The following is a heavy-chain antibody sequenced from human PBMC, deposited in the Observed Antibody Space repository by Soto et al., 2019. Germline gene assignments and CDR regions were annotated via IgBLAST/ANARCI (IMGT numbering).Heavy chain of an antibody. J-gene: IGHJ4*02. V-gene: IGHV1-18*01. CDR1: GYSFTSYG. D-gene: IGHD5-18*01. Sequence: ASVKVSCKASGYSFTSYGISWVRQAPAQELEWMGRISVYNGNTNYVQKLQRRVTMTTDTSTTTAYMDLRSLRSDDTAAYYCWRDRSDGKSPSLDNWGQGTMVTVSS. CDR2: ISVYNGNT. CDR3: WRDRSDGKSPSLDN.